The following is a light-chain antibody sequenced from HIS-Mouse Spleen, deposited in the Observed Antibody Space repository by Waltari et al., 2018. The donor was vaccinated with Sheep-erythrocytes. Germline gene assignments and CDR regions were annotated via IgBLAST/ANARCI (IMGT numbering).Light chain of an antibody. Sequence: QSALTQPASVSGSPGQSITISCTGTSSDVGSYNLGSCYQQHPGKAPKLMIYEGSKRPSGVSNRFSGSKSGNTASLTISGLQAEDEADYYCSSYAGSNNHVFATGTKVTVL. CDR2: EGS. CDR1: SSDVGSYNL. V-gene: IGLV2-14*02. J-gene: IGLJ1*01. CDR3: SSYAGSNNHV.